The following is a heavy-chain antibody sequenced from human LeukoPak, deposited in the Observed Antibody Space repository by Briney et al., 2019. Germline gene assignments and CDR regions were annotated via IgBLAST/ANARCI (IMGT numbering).Heavy chain of an antibody. Sequence: PGGSLRLSCAASGFTFSSYAMHWVRQAPGKGLEWVAVISYDGSNKYYADSVKGRFTISRDNSKNTLYLQMNSLRAEDTAVYYCAREDTVTTPGAFDIWGQGTMVTVSS. V-gene: IGHV3-30-3*01. CDR3: AREDTVTTPGAFDI. D-gene: IGHD4-17*01. CDR1: GFTFSSYA. J-gene: IGHJ3*02. CDR2: ISYDGSNK.